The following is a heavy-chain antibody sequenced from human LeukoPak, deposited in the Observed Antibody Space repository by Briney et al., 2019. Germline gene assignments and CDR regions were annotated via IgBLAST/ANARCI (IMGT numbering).Heavy chain of an antibody. CDR2: INWNGGST. CDR3: ARGLVRSDY. CDR1: GFTFDDYG. D-gene: IGHD6-19*01. V-gene: IGHV3-20*04. J-gene: IGHJ4*02. Sequence: PGGSLRLSWAASGFTFDDYGMSWVRPAPGKGGEWVSGINWNGGSTGYAESVKGRFTISRDNAESSLYLQMNSLRAEDTALYYCARGLVRSDYWGQGTLVTVSS.